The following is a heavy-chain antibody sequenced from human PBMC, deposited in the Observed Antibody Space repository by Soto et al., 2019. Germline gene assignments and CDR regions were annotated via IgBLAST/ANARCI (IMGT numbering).Heavy chain of an antibody. V-gene: IGHV1-46*01. CDR3: ARESFPTYYYYGMDV. J-gene: IGHJ6*02. CDR2: INPSGGST. Sequence: GASVKVSCKASGYTFTNYYMQWVRQAPGQGLEWMGIINPSGGSTSYAERFQGRVTMTRDTSTSTFYMDLSSLTSDDTAVYYCARESFPTYYYYGMDVWGQVTTGTVSS. CDR1: GYTFTNYY.